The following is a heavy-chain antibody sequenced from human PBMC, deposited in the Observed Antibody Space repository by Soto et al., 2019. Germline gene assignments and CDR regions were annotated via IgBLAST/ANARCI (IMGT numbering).Heavy chain of an antibody. D-gene: IGHD5-12*01. CDR1: GFTFSNSA. V-gene: IGHV1-58*01. J-gene: IGHJ4*02. Sequence: QMQLVQSGPEVKKPGTSVKVSCRTSGFTFSNSAVQWVRQARGQCLEWIGRIVVGSGNIDYSQKFQGKVTFTRDMSKGSVYMEMSSLRSDDTAMYYCSAEVVARGLVWGQGTLVTVSS. CDR3: SAEVVARGLV. CDR2: IVVGSGNI.